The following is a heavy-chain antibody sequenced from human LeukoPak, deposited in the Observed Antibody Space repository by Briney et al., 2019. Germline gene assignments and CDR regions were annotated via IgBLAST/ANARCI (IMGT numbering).Heavy chain of an antibody. D-gene: IGHD1-26*01. CDR3: TTLIVGAFRGVDSSDY. J-gene: IGHJ4*02. Sequence: GGSLRLSCATSGFTFSDAWMSWVRQAPGKGLEWVGRIKSQTDGGTTDYGAPVKGRFTISRDDSKNTLYLQMYSLKTEDTGVYYCTTLIVGAFRGVDSSDYWGQGTLVTVSS. CDR1: GFTFSDAW. V-gene: IGHV3-15*01. CDR2: IKSQTDGGTT.